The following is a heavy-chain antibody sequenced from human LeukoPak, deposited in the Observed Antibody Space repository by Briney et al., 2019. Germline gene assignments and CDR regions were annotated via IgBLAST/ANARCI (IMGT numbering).Heavy chain of an antibody. CDR2: ISGSGGST. D-gene: IGHD2-2*01. CDR3: AKDVGAAIVVPAASPH. J-gene: IGHJ4*02. Sequence: PGGTLRLSCAASGFTFSSYGMSWVRQAPGKGLEWVSAISGSGGSTYYADSVKGRFTISRDNSKNTLYLQMNSLRAEDTAVYYCAKDVGAAIVVPAASPHWGQGTLVTVSS. V-gene: IGHV3-23*01. CDR1: GFTFSSYG.